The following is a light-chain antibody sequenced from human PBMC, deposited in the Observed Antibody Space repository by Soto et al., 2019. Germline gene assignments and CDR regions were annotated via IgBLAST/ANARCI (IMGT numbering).Light chain of an antibody. CDR1: SSDVGAYNY. J-gene: IGLJ1*01. V-gene: IGLV2-14*01. CDR2: EVT. Sequence: QSALTQPASVSGSPGQSITISCTGTSSDVGAYNYVSWYQHHPGKAPKLMIYEVTNRPSGVSNRFSGSKSGNTASLTISGLQAEDEADYYCGSWDSSLSAYVFGTGTKVTVL. CDR3: GSWDSSLSAYV.